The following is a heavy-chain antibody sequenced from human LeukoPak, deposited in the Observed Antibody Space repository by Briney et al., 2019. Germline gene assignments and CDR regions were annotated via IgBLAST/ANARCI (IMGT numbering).Heavy chain of an antibody. D-gene: IGHD2-21*01. CDR1: GGTFSNDA. CDR3: ARDRHYSAAPSDY. J-gene: IGHJ4*02. Sequence: GSSVKVSCKASGGTFSNDAISWVRQAPGQGLDWMGRIIPILGIVKNAQKFQGRVTMTADSSTSTAYMELRSLRSEDTAVYYCARDRHYSAAPSDYWGQGTLVTVSS. CDR2: IIPILGIV. V-gene: IGHV1-69*04.